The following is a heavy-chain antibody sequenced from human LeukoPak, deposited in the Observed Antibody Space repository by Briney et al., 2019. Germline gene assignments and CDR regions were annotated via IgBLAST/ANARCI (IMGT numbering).Heavy chain of an antibody. CDR3: ATGTYSSGYYYAPRAFDI. Sequence: ASVKVSCKVSGYTLTELSMHWVRRAPGKGLEWMGGFDPEDGETIYAQKFQGRVTMTEDTSTDTAYMELSSLRSEDTAVYYCATGTYSSGYYYAPRAFDIWGQGTMVTVSS. CDR2: FDPEDGET. J-gene: IGHJ3*02. CDR1: GYTLTELS. D-gene: IGHD3-22*01. V-gene: IGHV1-24*01.